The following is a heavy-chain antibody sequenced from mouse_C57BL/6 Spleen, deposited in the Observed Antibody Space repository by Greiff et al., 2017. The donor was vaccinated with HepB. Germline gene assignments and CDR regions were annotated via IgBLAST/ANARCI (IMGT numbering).Heavy chain of an antibody. D-gene: IGHD2-4*01. CDR3: ARDEDDYDRGNFDY. CDR2: ISDGGSYT. Sequence: EVKLVESGGGLVKPGGSLKLSCAASGFTFSSYAMSWVRQTPEKRLEWVATISDGGSYTYYPDNVKGRFTISRDNAKNNLYLQMSHLKSEDTAMYYCARDEDDYDRGNFDYWGQGTTLTVSS. CDR1: GFTFSSYA. J-gene: IGHJ2*01. V-gene: IGHV5-4*01.